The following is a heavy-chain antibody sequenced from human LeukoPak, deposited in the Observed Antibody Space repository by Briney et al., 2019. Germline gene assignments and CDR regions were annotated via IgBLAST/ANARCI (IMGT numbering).Heavy chain of an antibody. D-gene: IGHD2-2*01. J-gene: IGHJ4*02. CDR3: ARANFLYCSSSTCLFDY. CDR1: GYTFTDYY. CDR2: INPNDGDT. V-gene: IGHV1-2*02. Sequence: AASVKVSCKASGYTFTDYYMHWVRQAPGQGFEWMGWINPNDGDTNYAQKFQGRVTMTRDTSISTAHMEVSRQRSDDTAVYYCARANFLYCSSSTCLFDYWGQGTLVTVSS.